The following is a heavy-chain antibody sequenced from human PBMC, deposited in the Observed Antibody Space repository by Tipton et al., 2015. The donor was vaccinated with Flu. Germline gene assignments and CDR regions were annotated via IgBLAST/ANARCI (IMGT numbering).Heavy chain of an antibody. CDR2: VYPGDSDT. CDR1: GYSFPNYW. Sequence: QSGAEVKKPGESLRISCEGSGYSFPNYWIAWVRQMPGKALEWMGMVYPGDSDTRYSPSFQGQVTMSADKPIRTAYLQWSSLKASDTAMYFCVRHGDNSSWYWGQGTLVTVSS. V-gene: IGHV5-51*04. J-gene: IGHJ4*02. CDR3: VRHGDNSSWY. D-gene: IGHD6-13*01.